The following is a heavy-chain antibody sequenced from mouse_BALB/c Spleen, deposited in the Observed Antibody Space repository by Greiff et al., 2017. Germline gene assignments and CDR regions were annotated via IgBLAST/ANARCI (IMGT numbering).Heavy chain of an antibody. J-gene: IGHJ3*01. V-gene: IGHV5-9-4*01. CDR1: GFTFSSYA. CDR3: ARGEIPAWFAY. Sequence: EVQLVESGGGLVKPGGSLKLSCAASGFTFSSYAMSWVRQSPEKRLEWVAEISSGGSYTYYPDTVTGRFTISRDNAKNTLYLEMSSLRSEDTAMYYCARGEIPAWFAYWGQGTLVTVSA. CDR2: ISSGGSYT.